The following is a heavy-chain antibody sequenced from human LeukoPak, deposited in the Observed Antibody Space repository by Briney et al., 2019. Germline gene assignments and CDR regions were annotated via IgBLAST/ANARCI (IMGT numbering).Heavy chain of an antibody. CDR2: ISAYNGNT. CDR1: GYTFTSYG. D-gene: IGHD6-13*01. Sequence: ASLKVSCKASGYTFTSYGISWVRQAPGQGLEWMERISAYNGNTNYAQKLQGRVTMTTDTSTSTAYMELRSLRSDDTAVYYCARDSPIIAAAGGYFDYWGQGTLVTVSS. J-gene: IGHJ4*02. V-gene: IGHV1-18*01. CDR3: ARDSPIIAAAGGYFDY.